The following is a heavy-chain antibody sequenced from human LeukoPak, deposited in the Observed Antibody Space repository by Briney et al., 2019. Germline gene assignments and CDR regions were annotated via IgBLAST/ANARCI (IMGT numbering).Heavy chain of an antibody. Sequence: SVKVSFKASGGTFSSYAISWVRQAPGQGLEWMGGIIPIFGTANYAQKFQGRVTITTDESTSTAYMELSSLRSEDTAVYYCAREYSSSPNNWFDPWGQGTLVTVSS. V-gene: IGHV1-69*05. D-gene: IGHD6-6*01. J-gene: IGHJ5*02. CDR1: GGTFSSYA. CDR2: IIPIFGTA. CDR3: AREYSSSPNNWFDP.